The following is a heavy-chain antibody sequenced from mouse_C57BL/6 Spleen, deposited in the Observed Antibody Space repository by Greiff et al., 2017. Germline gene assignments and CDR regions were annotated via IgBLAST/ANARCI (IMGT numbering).Heavy chain of an antibody. J-gene: IGHJ2*01. CDR1: GYTFTSYW. V-gene: IGHV1-64*01. CDR3: ASLTNYFDY. Sequence: QVQLKQPGAELVKPGASVKLSCKASGYTFTSYWMHWVKQRPGQGLEWIGMIHPNSGSTNYNEKFKSKATLTVDKSSSTAYMQLSSLTSEDSAVYYCASLTNYFDYWGQGTTLTVSS. D-gene: IGHD1-3*01. CDR2: IHPNSGST.